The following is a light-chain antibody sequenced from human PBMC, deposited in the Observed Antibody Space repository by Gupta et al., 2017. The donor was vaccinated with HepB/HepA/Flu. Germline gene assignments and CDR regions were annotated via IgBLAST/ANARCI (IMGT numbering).Light chain of an antibody. V-gene: IGLV1-47*02. CDR1: SSTIGNDN. CDR3: VGWDDSLSGYV. J-gene: IGLJ1*01. CDR2: NDN. Sequence: VLTQPPSASGTPGQWVTISCSARSSTIGNDNAYWDQQRPGTAPKLLIYNDNQRPSGVPDRFSGSKSGTTASLAISGLRSEDEADYYCVGWDDSLSGYVFGAGTKVTVL.